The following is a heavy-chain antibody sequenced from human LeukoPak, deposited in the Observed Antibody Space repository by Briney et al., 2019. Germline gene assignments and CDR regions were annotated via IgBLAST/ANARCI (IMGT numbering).Heavy chain of an antibody. CDR2: IYYSGST. J-gene: IGHJ4*02. V-gene: IGHV4-39*01. D-gene: IGHD6-19*01. CDR3: ARHPYSSGWYSDY. Sequence: PSETLSLTCTVSGGSISSSSYYRGWIRQPPGKGLEWIGSIYYSGSTYYNPSLKSRVTISVDTSKNQFSLKLSSVTAADTAVYYCARHPYSSGWYSDYWGQGTLVTVSS. CDR1: GGSISSSSYY.